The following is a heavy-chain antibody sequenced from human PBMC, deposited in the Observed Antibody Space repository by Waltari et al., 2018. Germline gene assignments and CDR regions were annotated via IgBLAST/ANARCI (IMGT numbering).Heavy chain of an antibody. J-gene: IGHJ4*02. V-gene: IGHV3-21*01. CDR3: APLTSRRPLDY. CDR1: GSTWGRTG. D-gene: IGHD1-1*01. Sequence: EVEQVESGGGLVKPGGTRRLCGAASGSTWGRTGMNGARQAPGKRLWCVSSIRSSSSYIYSADSVQVRFTISTDNAQISLYLQINSPGAEAVSFYSCAPLTSRRPLDYSGQGTLVTVSS. CDR2: IRSSSSYI.